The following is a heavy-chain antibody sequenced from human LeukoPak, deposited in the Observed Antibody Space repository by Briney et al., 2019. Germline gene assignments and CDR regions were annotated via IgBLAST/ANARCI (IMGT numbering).Heavy chain of an antibody. CDR2: IRYDGSNK. D-gene: IGHD2-2*01. CDR1: GFTFSNYG. CDR3: AKGAPYYCSSTSCKGTSSAFDI. Sequence: GGSLRLSCAASGFTFSNYGMHWVRQAPGKGLEWVAFIRYDGSNKYYADSVKGRFTISRDNSKNTLYLQMNSLRAEDTAVYYCAKGAPYYCSSTSCKGTSSAFDIWGQGTMVTVSS. J-gene: IGHJ3*02. V-gene: IGHV3-30*02.